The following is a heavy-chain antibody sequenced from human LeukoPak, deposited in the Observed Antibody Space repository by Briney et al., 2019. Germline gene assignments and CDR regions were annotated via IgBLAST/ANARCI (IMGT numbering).Heavy chain of an antibody. CDR2: LYTAGET. CDR1: GFTFSSYA. D-gene: IGHD2-21*01. J-gene: IGHJ4*02. V-gene: IGHV3-23*03. Sequence: GGSLRLSCAASGFTFSSYAMSWVRQAPGKGLEWVSLLYTAGETNYADSVKGRFTISRDTSKNTVYLHMNSLRAEDTAVYYCARGFAPAYNFGVFDYWGQGTLVTVSS. CDR3: ARGFAPAYNFGVFDY.